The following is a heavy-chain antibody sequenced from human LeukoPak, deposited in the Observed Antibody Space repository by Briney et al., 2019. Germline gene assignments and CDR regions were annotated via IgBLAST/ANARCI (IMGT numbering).Heavy chain of an antibody. CDR1: GFTFSTYW. D-gene: IGHD6-13*01. Sequence: GGSLRLSCAASGFTFSTYWMSWFRQAPGKGLGWVANIKQDGSEKYYLDSVKGRFTMSRDNAKNSLYLQMNSLRAEDTAVYFCTREAAAGIDYWGQGTLVTASS. CDR2: IKQDGSEK. V-gene: IGHV3-7*01. J-gene: IGHJ4*02. CDR3: TREAAAGIDY.